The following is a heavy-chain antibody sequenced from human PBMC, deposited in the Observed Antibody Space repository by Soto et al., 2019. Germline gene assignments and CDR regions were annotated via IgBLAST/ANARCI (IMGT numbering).Heavy chain of an antibody. J-gene: IGHJ4*02. Sequence: QVHLVQSGAEVKKPGSSVKVSCKASGGSFSTYAIDWVRQAPGQGLEWMGGIIPVFGTTTYAQEFQGRITITADESTSTAYMQLSSLRSEDTYVYYCARDNNANNFPFFFDSWGQGTLVTVSS. V-gene: IGHV1-69*01. CDR3: ARDNNANNFPFFFDS. CDR1: GGSFSTYA. D-gene: IGHD1-20*01. CDR2: IIPVFGTT.